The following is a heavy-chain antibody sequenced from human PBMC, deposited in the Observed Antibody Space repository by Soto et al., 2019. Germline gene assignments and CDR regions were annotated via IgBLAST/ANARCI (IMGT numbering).Heavy chain of an antibody. CDR1: GGTFSSYA. J-gene: IGHJ5*02. V-gene: IGHV1-69*13. D-gene: IGHD2-15*01. CDR3: ARALVLGYCSGGSCFDNWFDP. CDR2: IIPIFGTA. Sequence: SVKVSCKASGGTFSSYAISWVRQAPGQGLEWMGGIIPIFGTANYAQKFQGRVTITADESTSTAYMELSSLRSEDTAVYYCARALVLGYCSGGSCFDNWFDPWGQGTLVNRLL.